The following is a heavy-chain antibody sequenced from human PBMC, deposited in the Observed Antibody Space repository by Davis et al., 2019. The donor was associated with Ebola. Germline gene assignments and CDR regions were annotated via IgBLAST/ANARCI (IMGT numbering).Heavy chain of an antibody. D-gene: IGHD2-15*01. V-gene: IGHV1-24*01. J-gene: IGHJ3*02. CDR1: GYTPTELS. Sequence: AASVKVSCKVSGYTPTELSIHWVRQAPGKGLEWMGNFDPEDGEAIYAQRFQDRVTMTEDTSTDTAYMELSSLRSEDTAIYYCAAGGIGGGFDIWGQGTMVTVSS. CDR3: AAGGIGGGFDI. CDR2: FDPEDGEA.